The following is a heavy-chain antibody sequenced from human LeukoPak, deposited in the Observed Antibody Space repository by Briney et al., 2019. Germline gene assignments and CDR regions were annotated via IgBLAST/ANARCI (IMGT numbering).Heavy chain of an antibody. V-gene: IGHV4-39*01. Sequence: PSETLSLTCTVSGGSISSSSYYWGWIRQPPGKGLEWIGSIYYSGSTYYNPSLKSRVTISVDTSKNQFSLKLSSVTAADTAVYYCARHFTRQHAFDIWGQGTMVTVSS. D-gene: IGHD5-18*01. CDR3: ARHFTRQHAFDI. CDR2: IYYSGST. J-gene: IGHJ3*02. CDR1: GGSISSSSYY.